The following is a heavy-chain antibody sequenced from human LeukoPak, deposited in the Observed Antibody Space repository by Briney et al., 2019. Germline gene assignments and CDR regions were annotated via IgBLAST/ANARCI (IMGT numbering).Heavy chain of an antibody. CDR3: ARDDGRSGCAH. V-gene: IGHV3-53*01. D-gene: IGHD3-3*01. Sequence: PGGSLRLSCAGSGSSVSNNYMSWVRQAPGKGLEWVSGISGGGTAHYADSVMGRFTVSRDNSKNTLHLQMNSLRAEDTAVYYCARDDGRSGCAHWGQGTLVTVSS. CDR2: ISGGGTA. CDR1: GSSVSNNY. J-gene: IGHJ4*02.